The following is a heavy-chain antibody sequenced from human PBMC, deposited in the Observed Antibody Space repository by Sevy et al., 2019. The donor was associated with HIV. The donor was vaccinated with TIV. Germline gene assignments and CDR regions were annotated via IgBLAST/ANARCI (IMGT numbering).Heavy chain of an antibody. J-gene: IGHJ4*02. V-gene: IGHV3-7*01. CDR1: GFNIRAHW. CDR2: INEDGSTK. Sequence: GGSLRLSCAASGFNIRAHWMLWVRQAPGKGLEWVANINEDGSTKYYLDSVKGRFTIPRDNADNSAFLQMNSLRVEDTAVYYCVRALLKADCLWGQGTLVTVSS. CDR3: VRALLKADCL. D-gene: IGHD2-21*02.